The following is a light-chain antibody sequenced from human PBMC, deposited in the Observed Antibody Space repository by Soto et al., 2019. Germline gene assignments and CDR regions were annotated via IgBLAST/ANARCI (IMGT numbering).Light chain of an antibody. V-gene: IGKV1-33*01. J-gene: IGKJ4*01. Sequence: DIQMTQSPYSLSASLGDSFTITCRASQNIRTYLNWYQQKPGRAPKLLIHSASALPSGVPSRFSGSGSGTEFTLTMSGLQPEDIATYYCQQYDNLPLTFGGGTKVDIK. CDR3: QQYDNLPLT. CDR2: SAS. CDR1: QNIRTY.